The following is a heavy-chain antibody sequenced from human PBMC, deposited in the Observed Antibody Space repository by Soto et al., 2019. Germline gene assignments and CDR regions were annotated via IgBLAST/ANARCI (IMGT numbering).Heavy chain of an antibody. CDR3: VRGPHTYSVYCTNGVCPDFDY. V-gene: IGHV3-21*01. J-gene: IGHJ4*02. CDR1: EFTFSNYA. Sequence: PGGSLRLSCAASEFTFSNYAMSWVRQAPGRGLEWVSSISSSSTYIYYADSVKGRFTISRDNAKNSLHLQMNSLRAEDTAVYYCVRGPHTYSVYCTNGVCPDFDYWGQGTLVTVSS. CDR2: ISSSSTYI. D-gene: IGHD2-8*01.